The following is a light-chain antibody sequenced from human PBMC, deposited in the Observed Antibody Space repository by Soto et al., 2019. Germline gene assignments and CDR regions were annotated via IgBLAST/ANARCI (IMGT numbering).Light chain of an antibody. J-gene: IGKJ4*01. CDR2: AAS. CDR3: HQSYSTLP. CDR1: QSISSY. Sequence: IQVTQYPHYLSTSDGDIVTITFRARQSISSYLNWYQQKPGKAPKLLIYAASSLQSGVPSRFSGSGSGTDFTLTISSLPPDDFATYYCHQSYSTLPVGGGGKVAIK. V-gene: IGKV1-39*01.